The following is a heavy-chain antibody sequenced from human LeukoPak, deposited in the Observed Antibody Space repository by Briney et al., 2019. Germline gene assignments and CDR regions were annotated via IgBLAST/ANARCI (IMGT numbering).Heavy chain of an antibody. CDR2: ISSSSSTI. D-gene: IGHD3-22*01. V-gene: IGHV3-48*01. CDR3: ARERPLTYYYDSSGGAFDI. Sequence: PGGSLRLSCAASGFTFSSYSMNWVRQAPGKGLEWVSYISSSSSTIYYADSVKGRFTISRDNAKDSLYLQMNSLRAEDTAVYYCARERPLTYYYDSSGGAFDIWGQGTMVTVSS. CDR1: GFTFSSYS. J-gene: IGHJ3*02.